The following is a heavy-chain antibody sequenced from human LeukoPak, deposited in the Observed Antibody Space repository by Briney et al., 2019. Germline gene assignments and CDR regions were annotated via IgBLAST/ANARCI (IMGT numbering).Heavy chain of an antibody. CDR2: ISSSGSTI. J-gene: IGHJ4*02. CDR1: GFTFSDYY. V-gene: IGHV3-11*01. Sequence: PGGSLRLSCAASGFTFSDYYMGWIRQAPGKGLEWVSYISSSGSTIYYADSVKGRFTISRDNAKNSLYLQMNSLRAEDTAVYYCARDPSSTDYYFDYWGQGTLVTVSS. CDR3: ARDPSSTDYYFDY. D-gene: IGHD2-2*01.